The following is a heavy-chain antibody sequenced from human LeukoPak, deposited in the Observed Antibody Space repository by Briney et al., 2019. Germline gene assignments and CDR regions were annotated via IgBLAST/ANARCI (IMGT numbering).Heavy chain of an antibody. V-gene: IGHV4-59*08. CDR2: VFYSGST. CDR3: ARPTYYYDSPHAFDI. J-gene: IGHJ3*02. CDR1: GDSISSYY. D-gene: IGHD3-10*01. Sequence: SETLSLTCTVSGDSISSYYWSWLRQPPGKGLEWIGYVFYSGSTNYNPSLKSRVTISVDTSKNQFSLKLSSVNAADTAVYYCARPTYYYDSPHAFDIWGQGTAVTVSS.